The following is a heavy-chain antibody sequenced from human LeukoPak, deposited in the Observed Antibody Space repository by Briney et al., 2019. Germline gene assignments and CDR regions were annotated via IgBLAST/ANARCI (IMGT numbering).Heavy chain of an antibody. CDR1: GFTFSSYW. CDR2: IKQDGTEK. CDR3: ARLPSIGWFDP. Sequence: GGSLRLSCAASGFTFSSYWMSWVRQAPGKGLEWVANIKQDGTEKYYVDSVKGRFTISRDNANNSLYLQMNSLRAEDTAVYFCARLPSIGWFDPWGQGTLVTVSA. V-gene: IGHV3-7*01. J-gene: IGHJ5*02.